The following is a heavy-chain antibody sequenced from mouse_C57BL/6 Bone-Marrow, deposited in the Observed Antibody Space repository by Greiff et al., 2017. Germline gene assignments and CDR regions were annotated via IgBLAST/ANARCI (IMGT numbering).Heavy chain of an antibody. J-gene: IGHJ1*03. CDR2: IHPNSGST. CDR3: ARRGSPGYFDV. V-gene: IGHV1-64*01. CDR1: GYTFTSYW. Sequence: QVQLQQPGAELVKPGASVKLSCKASGYTFTSYWMHRVKQRPGQGLEWIGMIHPNSGSTNYNEKFKSKATLTVDKSSSTAYMQLSSLTSEDSAVYYCARRGSPGYFDVWGTGTTVTVSS.